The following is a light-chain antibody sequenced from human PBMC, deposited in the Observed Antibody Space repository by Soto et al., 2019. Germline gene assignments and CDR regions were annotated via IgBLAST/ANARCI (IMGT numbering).Light chain of an antibody. V-gene: IGKV3D-20*02. CDR3: QQRSSWPPT. CDR1: QTVSTNY. CDR2: GAS. Sequence: IVLTHSPGTLSFSPGEIATLSCRASQTVSTNYLAWYQQKPGQAPRLLIYGASKRATGIPDRFSGSGSGTDFTLTISSLEPEDFAVYYCQQRSSWPPTFGQGTRLEIK. J-gene: IGKJ5*01.